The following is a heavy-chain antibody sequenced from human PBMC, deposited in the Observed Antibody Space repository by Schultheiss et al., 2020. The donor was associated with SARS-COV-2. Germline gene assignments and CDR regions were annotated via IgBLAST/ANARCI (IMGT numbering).Heavy chain of an antibody. CDR1: GFTFSSYE. CDR3: ARVYCSGGTCSAGYNGMDV. J-gene: IGHJ6*02. CDR2: VSSRGSGSTT. V-gene: IGHV3-48*03. D-gene: IGHD2-15*01. Sequence: GGSLRLSCAASGFTFSSYEMNWVRQAPGKGLEWVSYVSSRGSGSTTYYADSVKGRFTISRDNAKNSLYLQMNSLRAGDTAVYYCARVYCSGGTCSAGYNGMDVWGQGTTVTVSS.